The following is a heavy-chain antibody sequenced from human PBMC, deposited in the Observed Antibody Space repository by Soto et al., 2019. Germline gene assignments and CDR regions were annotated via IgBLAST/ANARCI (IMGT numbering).Heavy chain of an antibody. J-gene: IGHJ6*02. V-gene: IGHV4-39*01. Sequence: PSETLSLTCTVSGGSISSSSYYWGWIRQPPGKWLEWIGSIYYSGSTYYNPSLKSRVTISVDTSKNQFSLKLSSVTAADTAVYYCARLKQQLVRLYYYYGMDVWGQGTTVTVYS. CDR3: ARLKQQLVRLYYYYGMDV. CDR2: IYYSGST. D-gene: IGHD6-13*01. CDR1: GGSISSSSYY.